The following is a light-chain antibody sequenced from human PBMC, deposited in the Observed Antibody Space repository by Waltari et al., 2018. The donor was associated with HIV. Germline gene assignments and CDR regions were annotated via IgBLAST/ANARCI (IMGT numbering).Light chain of an antibody. CDR2: RNN. J-gene: IGLJ2*01. CDR3: AAWDDSLDGPVV. CDR1: DSSIRASL. Sequence: QSVLTHPPSASLTPGQRVTISCSARDSSIRASLVCWFQQLPGTAPKLIIHRNNQRPSGVPDRFSGSRSGTSASLVISGLRSEDEADYHCAAWDDSLDGPVVFGGGTKVTVL. V-gene: IGLV1-47*01.